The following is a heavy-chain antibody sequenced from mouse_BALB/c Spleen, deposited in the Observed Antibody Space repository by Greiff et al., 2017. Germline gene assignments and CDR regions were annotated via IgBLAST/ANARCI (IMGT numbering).Heavy chain of an antibody. CDR2: IWSGGST. CDR1: GFSLTSYG. CDR3: ARTVGLRYYYAMDY. V-gene: IGHV2-2*02. Sequence: VKLMESGPGLVQPSQSLSITCTVSGFSLTSYGVHWVRQSPGKGLEWLGVIWSGGSTDYNAAFISRLSISKDNSKSQVFFKMNSLQANDTAIYYCARTVGLRYYYAMDYWGQGTSVTVSS. J-gene: IGHJ4*01. D-gene: IGHD3-1*01.